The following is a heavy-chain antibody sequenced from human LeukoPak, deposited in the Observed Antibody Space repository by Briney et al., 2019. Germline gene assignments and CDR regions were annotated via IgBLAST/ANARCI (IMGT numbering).Heavy chain of an antibody. Sequence: PGGSLRLSCAASGFTFGSYNMHWVRQVPGKGLEWVAVISYDGSNKYYADSVKGRFTISRDNSKNTLYLQMNSLRAEDTAVYYCAKESSPGLRAVGYWGQGTLVTVSS. CDR1: GFTFGSYN. V-gene: IGHV3-30*18. J-gene: IGHJ4*02. CDR3: AKESSPGLRAVGY. D-gene: IGHD4-17*01. CDR2: ISYDGSNK.